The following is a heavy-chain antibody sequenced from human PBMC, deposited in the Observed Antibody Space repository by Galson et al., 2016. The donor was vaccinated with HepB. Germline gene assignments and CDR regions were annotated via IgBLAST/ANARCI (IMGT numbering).Heavy chain of an antibody. J-gene: IGHJ3*01. V-gene: IGHV1-69*13. CDR2: IIPMFGAT. Sequence: SVKVSCKATGGTFSTFAVNWVRQAPGQGLEYMGIIIPMFGATTYAQKFQDRITLTADESTATAYMELRSLRSADTAVYYCASSRLYSYYNNACYPVPLDLWGQGSMGTVSS. CDR1: GGTFSTFA. D-gene: IGHD3-22*01. CDR3: ASSRLYSYYNNACYPVPLDL.